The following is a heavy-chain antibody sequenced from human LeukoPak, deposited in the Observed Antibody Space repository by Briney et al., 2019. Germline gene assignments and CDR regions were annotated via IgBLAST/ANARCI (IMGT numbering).Heavy chain of an antibody. CDR1: GYTFTSNY. CDR2: IYPRDGST. V-gene: IGHV1-46*01. J-gene: IGHJ6*02. Sequence: ASVKVSCKASGYTFTSNYIHWVRQAPGQGLEWMGMIYPRDGSTSYAQKFQGRVTVTRDTSTSTVHMELSGLRSEDTAVYYCVHCGGDCYPCCGMDGWGQGTTVTVSS. D-gene: IGHD2-21*02. CDR3: VHCGGDCYPCCGMDG.